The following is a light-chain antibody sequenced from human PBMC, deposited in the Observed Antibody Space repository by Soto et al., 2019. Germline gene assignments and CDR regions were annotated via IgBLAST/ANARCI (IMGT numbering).Light chain of an antibody. CDR1: QNIKNY. CDR2: GAS. Sequence: MTQSPSSLSASVGDRVTITCRASQNIKNYLSWYQQKPGKAPRVIIFGASTRATGIPARFSGSGSGTEFTLTISSLQSEDFAVYYCQQYNNWPFTFGPGTKVDIK. CDR3: QQYNNWPFT. J-gene: IGKJ3*01. V-gene: IGKV3-15*01.